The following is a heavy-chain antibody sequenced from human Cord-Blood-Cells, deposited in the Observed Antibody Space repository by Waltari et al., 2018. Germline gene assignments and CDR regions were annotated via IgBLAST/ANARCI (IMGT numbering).Heavy chain of an antibody. Sequence: EVQLVESGGGLVQPGGSLRLSCAASGFTFSSYDMHWVRQATGKGREGVSAIGTAGDTYYPGSVKGRFTIARENAKNSLYLQMNSLRAGDTAVYYCARVGQLGFDYWGQGTLVTVSS. V-gene: IGHV3-13*01. D-gene: IGHD6-6*01. J-gene: IGHJ4*02. CDR2: IGTAGDT. CDR1: GFTFSSYD. CDR3: ARVGQLGFDY.